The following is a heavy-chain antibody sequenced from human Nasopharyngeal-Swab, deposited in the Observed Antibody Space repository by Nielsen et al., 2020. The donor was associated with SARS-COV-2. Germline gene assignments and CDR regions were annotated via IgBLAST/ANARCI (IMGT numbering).Heavy chain of an antibody. J-gene: IGHJ6*02. CDR3: AKSIDPMGYGLGV. D-gene: IGHD3-10*01. V-gene: IGHV3-23*03. Sequence: GGSLRLSCEASGFSFSSYAMNWVRQAPGKGLDWFAIFYSGGGSTYFADSVKGRFTTSRDDSSNTLYLQMSSLRAEETAVYYCAKSIDPMGYGLGVWGLGTTVTVSS. CDR2: FYSGGGST. CDR1: GFSFSSYA.